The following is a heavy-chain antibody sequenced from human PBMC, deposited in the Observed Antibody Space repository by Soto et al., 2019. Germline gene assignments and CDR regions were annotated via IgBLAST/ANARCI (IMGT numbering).Heavy chain of an antibody. CDR3: AKDSYGDTRKSDY. Sequence: GGSLRLSCAASGFTFSSYAMSWVRQAPGKGLEWVSAISGSGGSAYYADSVKGRFTISRDNSKNTLYLQMNSLRAEDTAVYYCAKDSYGDTRKSDYWGQGTLVTVSS. CDR2: ISGSGGSA. CDR1: GFTFSSYA. D-gene: IGHD4-17*01. V-gene: IGHV3-23*01. J-gene: IGHJ4*02.